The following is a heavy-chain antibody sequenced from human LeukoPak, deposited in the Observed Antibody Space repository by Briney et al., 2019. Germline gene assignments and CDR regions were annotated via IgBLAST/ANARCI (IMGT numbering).Heavy chain of an antibody. CDR1: GFTFSSYG. D-gene: IGHD2-21*02. CDR2: ISGSGGST. J-gene: IGHJ4*02. CDR3: AKDLHIVVVTATTFDY. V-gene: IGHV3-23*01. Sequence: GGSLRLSCAASGFTFSSYGMSWVRQAPGKGLEWVSAISGSGGSTYYADSVKGRFTISRDNSKNTLYLQMNSLRAEDTAVYYCAKDLHIVVVTATTFDYWGQGTLVTVSS.